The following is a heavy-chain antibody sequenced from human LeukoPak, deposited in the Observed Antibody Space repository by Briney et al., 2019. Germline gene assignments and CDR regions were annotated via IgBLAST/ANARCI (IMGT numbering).Heavy chain of an antibody. CDR2: IYYSGST. Sequence: PSETLSLTCTVSGASISSYYWSWIRQPPGKGLEWIGYIYYSGSTNYNPSLKSRVTISVDTSKNQFSLKLSSVTAADTAVYYCARDTGEYYFDYWGQGTLVTVSS. D-gene: IGHD3-10*01. J-gene: IGHJ4*02. CDR3: ARDTGEYYFDY. V-gene: IGHV4-59*01. CDR1: GASISSYY.